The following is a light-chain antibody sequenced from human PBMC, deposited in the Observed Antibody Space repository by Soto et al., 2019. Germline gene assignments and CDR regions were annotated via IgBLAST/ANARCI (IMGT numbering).Light chain of an antibody. V-gene: IGKV3-20*01. CDR3: QQYGSSRLT. CDR2: GAS. Sequence: ELVMAQSPATLSVSPGERATLSCRASQSVGSDLAWYQQKPGQAPRLVIYGASTRATGIPDRFSGSGSGTDFTLTISRLEPEDFAVYYCQQYGSSRLTFGGGTNVDIK. CDR1: QSVGSD. J-gene: IGKJ4*01.